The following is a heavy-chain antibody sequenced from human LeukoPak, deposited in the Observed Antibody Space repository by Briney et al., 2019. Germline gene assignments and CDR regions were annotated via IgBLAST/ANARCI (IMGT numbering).Heavy chain of an antibody. V-gene: IGHV3-23*01. CDR3: AKVGGYYYASNFDY. CDR2: ISGSGGST. D-gene: IGHD3-22*01. Sequence: GGSLRLSCAASGFTFSSYAMSWVRQAPGKGLKWVSAISGSGGSTYYADSVKGRFTISRDNSKNTLYLQMNSLRAEDTAVYYCAKVGGYYYASNFDYWGQGTLVTVSS. CDR1: GFTFSSYA. J-gene: IGHJ4*02.